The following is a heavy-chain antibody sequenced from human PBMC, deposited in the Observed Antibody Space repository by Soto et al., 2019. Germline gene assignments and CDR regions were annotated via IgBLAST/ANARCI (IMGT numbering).Heavy chain of an antibody. Sequence: QLQLQESGPGLVKPSETLSLTCTVSGGSISSSSYYWGWIRQPPGKGLEWIGSIYYSGSTYYNPSYKSRVTISVDTSKNQFSLKLSPVTAADAAVYYCASPLSLYSSSSGNWFDPWGQGTLVTVSS. CDR3: ASPLSLYSSSSGNWFDP. CDR2: IYYSGST. D-gene: IGHD6-6*01. CDR1: GGSISSSSYY. V-gene: IGHV4-39*01. J-gene: IGHJ5*02.